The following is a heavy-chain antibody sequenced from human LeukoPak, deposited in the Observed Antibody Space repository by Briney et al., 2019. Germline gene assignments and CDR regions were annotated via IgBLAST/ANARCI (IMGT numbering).Heavy chain of an antibody. CDR2: IYYSGST. D-gene: IGHD3-10*01. CDR3: ARAIASSGSRLFDY. J-gene: IGHJ4*02. CDR1: GGSISSGDYY. Sequence: SETLSLTCTVSGGSISSGDYYWSWIRQPPGKGLEWIGYIYYSGSTYYNPSLKSRGTVSLDTSKNQFSLRLSSVTVADTAVYYCARAIASSGSRLFDYRGQGTLVTVSS. V-gene: IGHV4-30-4*01.